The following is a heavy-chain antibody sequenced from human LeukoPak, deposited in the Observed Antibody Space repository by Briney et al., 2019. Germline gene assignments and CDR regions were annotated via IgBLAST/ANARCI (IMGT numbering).Heavy chain of an antibody. J-gene: IGHJ4*02. V-gene: IGHV3-15*01. Sequence: PGGSLRLSCAASGFTFSNAWMSWVRQAPGKGLEWVGRIKSKTDGRTTDYAAPVKGRFTTSRDNSKNTLYLQMNSLRAEDTAVYYCAKDQSPVDKGSWELDYWGQGTSVTVSS. CDR3: AKDQSPVDKGSWELDY. D-gene: IGHD3-10*01. CDR2: IKSKTDGRTT. CDR1: GFTFSNAW.